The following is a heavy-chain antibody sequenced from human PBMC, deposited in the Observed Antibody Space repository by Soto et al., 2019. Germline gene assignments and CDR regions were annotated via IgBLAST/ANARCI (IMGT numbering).Heavy chain of an antibody. CDR2: MSHSGGT. V-gene: IGHV4-34*01. Sequence: QVQLQQWGAGLLKPSETLSLTCAVSGGSVNSGNYYWSWIRQPPGKGLEWIGEMSHSGGTHFNPSLKSRVTISVDTSKNQFSLTMSSVTAAATALYYCARVARGTATTVVDAFDIWGPGTLVTVSS. D-gene: IGHD1-1*01. CDR3: ARVARGTATTVVDAFDI. CDR1: GGSVNSGNYY. J-gene: IGHJ3*02.